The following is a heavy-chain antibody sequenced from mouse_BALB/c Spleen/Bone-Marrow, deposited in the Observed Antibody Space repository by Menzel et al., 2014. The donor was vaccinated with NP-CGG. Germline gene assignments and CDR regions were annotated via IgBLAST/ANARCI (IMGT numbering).Heavy chain of an antibody. Sequence: VQLQQSGAELAKPGASVKMSCKASGYTFTSYWMHWVKRRPGQGLEWIGYINPSTGYTEYNQKFKDKATLTADKSSSTAYMQLSSLTSEDSAVYYCARKGNYVAMDYWGQGTSVTVSS. V-gene: IGHV1-7*01. CDR2: INPSTGYT. D-gene: IGHD2-1*01. CDR3: ARKGNYVAMDY. CDR1: GYTFTSYW. J-gene: IGHJ4*01.